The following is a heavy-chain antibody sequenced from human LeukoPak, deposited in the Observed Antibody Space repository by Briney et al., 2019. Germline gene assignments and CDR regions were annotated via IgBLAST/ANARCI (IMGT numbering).Heavy chain of an antibody. J-gene: IGHJ6*03. V-gene: IGHV1-2*02. CDR1: GYTFTGYY. Sequence: GGSVKVSCKASGYTFTGYYMHWVRQAPGQGLEWMGWINPNSGGTNYAQKFQGRVTMTRDTSISTAYMELSRLRSDDTAVYYCAREHGSGGYYYYMDVWGKGTTVTVSS. D-gene: IGHD6-19*01. CDR3: AREHGSGGYYYYMDV. CDR2: INPNSGGT.